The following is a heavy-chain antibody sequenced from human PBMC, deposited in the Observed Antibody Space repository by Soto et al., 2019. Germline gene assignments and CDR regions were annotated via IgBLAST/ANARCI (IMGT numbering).Heavy chain of an antibody. CDR1: GYTFTSYG. V-gene: IGHV1-18*04. CDR2: ISAYNGNT. CDR3: ARGPPPYCTNGVCYRYYYYYMDV. D-gene: IGHD2-8*01. J-gene: IGHJ6*03. Sequence: ASVKVSCKASGYTFTSYGISWVRQAPGQGLEWMGWISAYNGNTNYAQKLQGRGTMTTDTSTSTAYMELRSLRSDDTAVYYCARGPPPYCTNGVCYRYYYYYMDVWGKGTTVTVSS.